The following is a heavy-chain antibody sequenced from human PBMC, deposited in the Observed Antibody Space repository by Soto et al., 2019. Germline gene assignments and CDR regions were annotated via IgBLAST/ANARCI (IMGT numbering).Heavy chain of an antibody. CDR3: AKQQGDSSRFHY. Sequence: PGGSLRLSCAASGFTFSSYGMHWVRQAPGKGLEWVAAISYDGSNTYYADSVRGRFTISRDNSKDTMSLQMNSLRTEDTALYYCAKQQGDSSRFHYWGQGTLVTVSS. CDR2: ISYDGSNT. J-gene: IGHJ4*02. D-gene: IGHD6-13*01. CDR1: GFTFSSYG. V-gene: IGHV3-30*18.